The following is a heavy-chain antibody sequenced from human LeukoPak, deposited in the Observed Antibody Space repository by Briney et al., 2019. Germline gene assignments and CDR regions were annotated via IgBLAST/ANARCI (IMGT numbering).Heavy chain of an antibody. D-gene: IGHD5-18*01. J-gene: IGHJ4*02. V-gene: IGHV4-38-2*02. CDR2: IYHSGST. Sequence: SETLSLTCTVSGYSISSGYYWGWIRQPPGKGLEWIGSIYHSGSTYYNPSLKSRVTISVDKSKNQFSLNMTSVTVADTAVYYCARVGYGLDFWGQGTLVTVSS. CDR1: GYSISSGYY. CDR3: ARVGYGLDF.